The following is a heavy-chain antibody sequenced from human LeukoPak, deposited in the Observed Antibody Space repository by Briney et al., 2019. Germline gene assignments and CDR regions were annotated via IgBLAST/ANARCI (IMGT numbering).Heavy chain of an antibody. CDR3: ARDPLSAQYYYYGMDV. CDR1: GGTFSSYA. CDR2: IIPILGIA. D-gene: IGHD3-16*02. V-gene: IGHV1-69*04. Sequence: ASVEVSCKASGGTFSSYAISWVRQAPGQGLEWMGRIIPILGIANYAQKFQGRVTITADKSTSTAYMELSSLRSEDTAVYYCARDPLSAQYYYYGMDVWGQGTTVTVSS. J-gene: IGHJ6*02.